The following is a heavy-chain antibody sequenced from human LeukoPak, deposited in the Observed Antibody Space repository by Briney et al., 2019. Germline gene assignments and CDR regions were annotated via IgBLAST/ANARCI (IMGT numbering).Heavy chain of an antibody. CDR2: IRSEAYGGTT. Sequence: PGGSLRLSCTASGFTFGDYAMTWFRQPPGKGLEWVGLIRSEAYGGTTEYAASVKGRFTISRDDSISIAYLQMNSLKTEDTAVYYCARRYYYDSETFDYWGQGTLVTVSS. CDR3: ARRYYYDSETFDY. V-gene: IGHV3-49*03. CDR1: GFTFGDYA. D-gene: IGHD3-22*01. J-gene: IGHJ4*02.